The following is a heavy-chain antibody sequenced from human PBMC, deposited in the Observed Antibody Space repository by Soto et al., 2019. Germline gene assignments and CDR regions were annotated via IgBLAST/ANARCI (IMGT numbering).Heavy chain of an antibody. CDR2: IYYSGST. CDR3: AREGRLAAAGRFDY. D-gene: IGHD6-13*01. CDR1: GGSISSGDYY. V-gene: IGHV4-31*03. Sequence: QVQLQESGPGLVKPSQTLSLICTVSGGSISSGDYYWSWIRQVPKKGLEWIGYIYYSGSTYYNPSLRSRVAMSVDTSKNQFSLKLSSVTAADTAIYYCAREGRLAAAGRFDYWGQGTLVTVSS. J-gene: IGHJ4*02.